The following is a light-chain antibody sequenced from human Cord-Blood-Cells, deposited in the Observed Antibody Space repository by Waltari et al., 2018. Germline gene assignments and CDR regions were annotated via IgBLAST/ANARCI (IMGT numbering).Light chain of an antibody. CDR3: AAWDDSLSGSWV. CDR1: SSNIGSNY. CDR2: MNN. V-gene: IGLV1-47*01. Sequence: QSVLTQPPSASGTPGQRVTISCSGSSSNIGSNYVYCYQQLPGTAPKLLIYMNNQRPSGVPDRFSGSKSGTSASLAISGLRSEDEADYYCAAWDDSLSGSWVFGGGTKLTVL. J-gene: IGLJ3*02.